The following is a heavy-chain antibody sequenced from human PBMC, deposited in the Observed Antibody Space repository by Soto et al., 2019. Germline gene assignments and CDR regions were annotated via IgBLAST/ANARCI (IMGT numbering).Heavy chain of an antibody. D-gene: IGHD1-26*01. J-gene: IGHJ4*02. CDR1: GYTFTSYG. V-gene: IGHV1-18*01. CDR3: ARDLGGSYYAPVDY. CDR2: ISAYNGNT. Sequence: QVQLVQSGAEVKKPGASVKVSCKASGYTFTSYGISWVRQAPGQGLEWMGWISAYNGNTKYAQKFQGRVTMTTDTXXGTAYMELRSLRSDDTAVYYCARDLGGSYYAPVDYWGQGTLVTVSS.